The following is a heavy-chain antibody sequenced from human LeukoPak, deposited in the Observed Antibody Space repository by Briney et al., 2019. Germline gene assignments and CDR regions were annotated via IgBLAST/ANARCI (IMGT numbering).Heavy chain of an antibody. D-gene: IGHD1-26*01. CDR2: IRYDGSSK. V-gene: IGHV3-30*02. Sequence: GGSLRLSCAASGFTFNSYGIHWVRQAPGKGLEWVAFIRYDGSSKYYVDSVKGRFTISRDNCKNTLYLQMNSLRAEDTAVYFCAKGSGWEASYFYYYMDVWGKGTTVTISS. CDR3: AKGSGWEASYFYYYMDV. J-gene: IGHJ6*03. CDR1: GFTFNSYG.